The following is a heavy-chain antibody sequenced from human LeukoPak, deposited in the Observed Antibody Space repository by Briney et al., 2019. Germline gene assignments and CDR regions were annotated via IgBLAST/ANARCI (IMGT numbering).Heavy chain of an antibody. CDR3: ARVHAAAGDY. J-gene: IGHJ4*02. Sequence: PRGSLRLSCAASGFTFSSYTMNWVRQAPGKGLECVSSISSTSSYIYYADSVKGRFTVSRDNAKNSLYLQMNSLRAEDTAVYYCARVHAAAGDYWGQGTLVTVSS. CDR2: ISSTSSYI. CDR1: GFTFSSYT. V-gene: IGHV3-21*01. D-gene: IGHD6-13*01.